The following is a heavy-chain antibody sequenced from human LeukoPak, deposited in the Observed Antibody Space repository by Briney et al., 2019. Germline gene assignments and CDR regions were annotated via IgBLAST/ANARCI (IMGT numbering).Heavy chain of an antibody. J-gene: IGHJ4*02. Sequence: PGGSLRLSCAASGFTFSTYNMNWVRQPPGKGLEWIGEIYHSGNTNYNPSLKSRVTMSVDKSKNQFSLKLSSVTAADTAVYYCASALPFQLVHWGQGTLVTVSS. V-gene: IGHV4-4*02. CDR3: ASALPFQLVH. D-gene: IGHD6-13*01. CDR1: GFTFSTYNM. CDR2: IYHSGNT.